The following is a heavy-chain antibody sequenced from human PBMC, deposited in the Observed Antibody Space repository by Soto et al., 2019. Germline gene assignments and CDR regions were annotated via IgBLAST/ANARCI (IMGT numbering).Heavy chain of an antibody. J-gene: IGHJ4*02. CDR1: GITFSSYA. D-gene: IGHD3-22*01. Sequence: GGSLRLSCAASGITFSSYAMSWVRQAPGKGLEWVSGISGLDGSTYYADFVRGRFAISRDNSKNTLYLQLNSLRAEDTALYFCLIGWVSSSYYYGTLFDFWGLGTLVTVSS. CDR3: LIGWVSSSYYYGTLFDF. V-gene: IGHV3-23*01. CDR2: ISGLDGST.